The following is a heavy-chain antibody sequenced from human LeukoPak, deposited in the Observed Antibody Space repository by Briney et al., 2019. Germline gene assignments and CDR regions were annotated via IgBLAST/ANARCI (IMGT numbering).Heavy chain of an antibody. J-gene: IGHJ6*02. CDR3: ARDRWSSGWYGYYGMDV. CDR1: GFTFSSYS. Sequence: PGGSLRLSCAASGFTFSSYSMNWVRQAPGKGLEWVSSISSSSSYIYYADSVKGRFTISRDNAKNSLYLQMNSLRAEDTAVYYCARDRWSSGWYGYYGMDVWGQGTTVTVSS. V-gene: IGHV3-21*01. CDR2: ISSSSSYI. D-gene: IGHD6-19*01.